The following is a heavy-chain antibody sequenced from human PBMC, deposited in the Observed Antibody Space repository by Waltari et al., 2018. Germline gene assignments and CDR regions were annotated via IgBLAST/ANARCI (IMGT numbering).Heavy chain of an antibody. CDR2: VNVDGSAA. V-gene: IGHV3-74*01. J-gene: IGHJ3*01. CDR3: ARESEFCSSSACNDGFDV. Sequence: EGQLAESGGGLVQPGGSLRLSCAASGFTFSGHWMHWVRQAPGKGLVWVSRVNVDGSAATYAASVRGRFTISRDNAKNTLYLQMNSLKVEDTAVYYCARESEFCSSSACNDGFDVWGQGTMVIVSS. CDR1: GFTFSGHW. D-gene: IGHD2-2*01.